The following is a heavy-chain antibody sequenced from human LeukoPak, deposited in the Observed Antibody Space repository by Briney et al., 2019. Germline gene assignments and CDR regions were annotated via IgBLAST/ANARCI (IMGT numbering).Heavy chain of an antibody. CDR3: SREPKGRWLQFDY. CDR2: IRSKVHGGTA. D-gene: IGHD5-24*01. CDR1: GFTFGDDT. V-gene: IGHV3-49*03. Sequence: GGSLRLSCTPSGFTFGDDTMSWFRQAPGKGLEWVGFIRSKVHGGTAEYAASVKGRFTLSRDDSKSIAYLEMNSLKTEDTAVYYCSREPKGRWLQFDYWGQGTLVTVSS. J-gene: IGHJ4*02.